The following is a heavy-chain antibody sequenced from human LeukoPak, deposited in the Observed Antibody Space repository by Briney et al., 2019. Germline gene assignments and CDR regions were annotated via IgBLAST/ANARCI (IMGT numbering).Heavy chain of an antibody. Sequence: ASVKVSCKASGYSFTSYAISWVRQAPGQGLEWMGWINTNTGNPTYAQGFTGRFVFSLDTSVSTAYLQISSLKAEDTAVYYCARVWSSGWNYFDYWGQGTLVTVSS. CDR2: INTNTGNP. CDR1: GYSFTSYA. J-gene: IGHJ4*02. V-gene: IGHV7-4-1*02. CDR3: ARVWSSGWNYFDY. D-gene: IGHD6-19*01.